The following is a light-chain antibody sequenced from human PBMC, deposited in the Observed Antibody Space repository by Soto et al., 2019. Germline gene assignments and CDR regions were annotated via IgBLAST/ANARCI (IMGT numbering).Light chain of an antibody. Sequence: DIQLTQSPSFLSASVGDRVTIACRASQGISTSLGWYQQKPGTAPKLLVYAAFTLQSGVPSRFSGSGSGTGFTSHISSLQPEDFATYYCQQVHSYPPTFGGGTKVEIK. CDR3: QQVHSYPPT. CDR2: AAF. V-gene: IGKV1-9*01. CDR1: QGISTS. J-gene: IGKJ4*01.